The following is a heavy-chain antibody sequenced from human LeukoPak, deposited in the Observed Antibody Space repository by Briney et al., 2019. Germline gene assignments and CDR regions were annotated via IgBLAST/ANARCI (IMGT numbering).Heavy chain of an antibody. CDR2: IWHDGNRK. D-gene: IGHD6-25*01. CDR3: AREWGNSGFDY. CDR1: GFTFSSYD. J-gene: IGHJ4*02. V-gene: IGHV3-33*01. Sequence: GTSLRLSCAASGFTFSSYDMHWVRRAPGKGLEWVASIWHDGNRKYHADSVEGRFTISRDNSKNTLFLQMSSLRIEDTAVYYCAREWGNSGFDYWGQGTLVTVSS.